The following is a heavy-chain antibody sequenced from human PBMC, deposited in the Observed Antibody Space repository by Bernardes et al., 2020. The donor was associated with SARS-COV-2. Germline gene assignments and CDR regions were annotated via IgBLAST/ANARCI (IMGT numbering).Heavy chain of an antibody. J-gene: IGHJ4*02. V-gene: IGHV3-49*04. CDR1: GFTFGDYA. Sequence: SLRLSCTASGFTFGDYAMSWVRQAPGKGLEWVGFIRSKAYGGTTEYAASVKGRFTISRDDSKSIAYLQMNSLKTEDTAVYYCTSSDYGDYVGSKWGQGTLVTVSS. D-gene: IGHD4-17*01. CDR3: TSSDYGDYVGSK. CDR2: IRSKAYGGTT.